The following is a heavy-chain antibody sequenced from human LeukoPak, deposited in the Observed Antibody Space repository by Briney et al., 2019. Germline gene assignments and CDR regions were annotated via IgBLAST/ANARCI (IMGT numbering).Heavy chain of an antibody. CDR2: ISGSGHRT. Sequence: GGSLRLSCAASGFTFSSYGVSWVRQAPGKGLEWVSGISGSGHRTYYADSVKGRFTISRDNSKNTLYLQMSSLRAEDTAVYYCAKDWGEYFDYVWGSFTSFDFWGQGTLVTVSS. D-gene: IGHD3-16*01. CDR1: GFTFSSYG. CDR3: AKDWGEYFDYVWGSFTSFDF. V-gene: IGHV3-23*01. J-gene: IGHJ4*02.